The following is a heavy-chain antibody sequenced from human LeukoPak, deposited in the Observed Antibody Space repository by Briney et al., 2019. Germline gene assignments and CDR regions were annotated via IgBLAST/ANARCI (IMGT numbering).Heavy chain of an antibody. V-gene: IGHV1-69*05. CDR1: GGTFSSYS. D-gene: IGHD2-2*01. J-gene: IGHJ6*03. CDR3: ARPWSRTQYYYYMDV. CDR2: ITPIFGTA. Sequence: SVKVSCKASGGTFSSYSISWVRQAPGQGLEWMGGITPIFGTAIYAQKFQGRVTITTDESTSKAYRERRRLRAEDTGVYYCARPWSRTQYYYYMDVWGKGTTVTVSS.